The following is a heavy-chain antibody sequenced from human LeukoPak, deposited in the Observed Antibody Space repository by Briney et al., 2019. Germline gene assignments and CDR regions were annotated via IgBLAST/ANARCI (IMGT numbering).Heavy chain of an antibody. Sequence: PSETLSLTCTVSGGSIRGYYWTWIRQPPGKGLEWIGYIYHSGNTNYNPSLKSRVTISLDMSKNQFSLKLTSVTAADTAVYYCARRTTVAPEYHFGSWGQGILVTVSS. CDR3: ARRTTVAPEYHFGS. CDR1: GGSIRGYY. V-gene: IGHV4-59*08. CDR2: IYHSGNT. D-gene: IGHD1-1*01. J-gene: IGHJ4*02.